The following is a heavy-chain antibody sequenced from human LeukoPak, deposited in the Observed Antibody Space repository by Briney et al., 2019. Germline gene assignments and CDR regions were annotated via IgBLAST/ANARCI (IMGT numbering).Heavy chain of an antibody. CDR3: ARVRKAFDY. CDR2: IYYSGST. CDR1: GGSISSYY. Sequence: SETLSLTCTVSGGSISSYYWSWLRQPPGKGLEWIGYIYYSGSTNYNPSLKSRVTISVDTSKNQFSLKLSSVTAADTAVYYCARVRKAFDYWGQGTLVTVSS. J-gene: IGHJ4*02. V-gene: IGHV4-59*01.